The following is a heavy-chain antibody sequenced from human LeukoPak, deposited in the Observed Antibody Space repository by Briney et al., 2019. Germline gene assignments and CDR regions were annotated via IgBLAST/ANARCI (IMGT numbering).Heavy chain of an antibody. CDR3: ARECHGDQGYGMDV. V-gene: IGHV3-21*01. CDR1: GFTFSSYT. CDR2: ISSGSNYI. J-gene: IGHJ6*02. Sequence: PGGSLRLSCAASGFTFSSYTMNWVRQAPGKGLEWVSYISSGSNYIYYADSEKGRFTISRDNAKNSLYLQINSLRAEDTAVYYCARECHGDQGYGMDVWGQGTTVTVSS. D-gene: IGHD4-17*01.